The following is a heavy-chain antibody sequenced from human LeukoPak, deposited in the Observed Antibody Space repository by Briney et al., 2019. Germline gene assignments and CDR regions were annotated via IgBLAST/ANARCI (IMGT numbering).Heavy chain of an antibody. V-gene: IGHV4-4*07. CDR3: AREEFLHEIDSSGYFLY. CDR2: VYFSGVG. CDR1: GGSITGYY. Sequence: SETLSLTCTVSGGSITGYYWNWIRQPAGQGLEWLGRVYFSGVGNYNPSLTSRVTMSVDTSKNQFSLKLTSLTAADTAVYYCAREEFLHEIDSSGYFLYWGQGTLVTVSA. D-gene: IGHD3-22*01. J-gene: IGHJ4*02.